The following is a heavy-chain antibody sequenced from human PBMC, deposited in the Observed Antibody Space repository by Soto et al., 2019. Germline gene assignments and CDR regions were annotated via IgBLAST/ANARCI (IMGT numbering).Heavy chain of an antibody. V-gene: IGHV1-69*05. CDR2: IIPIFGTA. CDR3: AREGRGGSYFIDAFDI. D-gene: IGHD1-26*01. Sequence: SVKVSCKASGGTFSSYAISWVRQAPGQGLEWMGGIIPIFGTANYAQKFQGRVTITTDKSTSTAYMELSSLRSEDTAVYYCAREGRGGSYFIDAFDIWGQGTMVTVSS. CDR1: GGTFSSYA. J-gene: IGHJ3*02.